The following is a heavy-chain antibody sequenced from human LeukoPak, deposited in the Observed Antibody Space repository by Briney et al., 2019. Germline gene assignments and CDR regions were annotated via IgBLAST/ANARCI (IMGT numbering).Heavy chain of an antibody. Sequence: GGSLRLSCEASGFTFGTYGMTWVRQAPGKGLEWVSGITGSSTWTYYADSVKGRFTISRDNSKNTLYLQMNSLRAEDTAVYYCATTLLRASTYMDVWGKGTTVTVSS. CDR3: ATTLLRASTYMDV. V-gene: IGHV3-23*01. D-gene: IGHD1-1*01. CDR1: GFTFGTYG. J-gene: IGHJ6*03. CDR2: ITGSSTWT.